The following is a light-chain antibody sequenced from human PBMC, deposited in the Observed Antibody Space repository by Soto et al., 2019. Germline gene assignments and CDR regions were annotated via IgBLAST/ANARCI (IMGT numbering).Light chain of an antibody. V-gene: IGKV1-5*03. Sequence: DIQMTQSPSTLSASVGDRVTITCRASQSIRSWLAWYQQKPGKAPKLLIYKASSLESGVPSSFSGSGSGTQFTLTISSLQPDDVATYYCQQYKDYPYTFGQGTKLEIK. J-gene: IGKJ2*01. CDR1: QSIRSW. CDR3: QQYKDYPYT. CDR2: KAS.